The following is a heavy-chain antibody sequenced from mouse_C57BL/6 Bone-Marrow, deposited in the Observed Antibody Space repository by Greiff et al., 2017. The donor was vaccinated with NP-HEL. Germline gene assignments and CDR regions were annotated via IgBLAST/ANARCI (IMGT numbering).Heavy chain of an antibody. CDR1: GFTFSSYA. V-gene: IGHV5-9-1*02. Sequence: EVKLMESGEGLVKPGGSLKLSCAASGFTFSSYAMSWVRQTPEKRLEWVAYISSGGDYIYYADTVKGRFTISRDNARNTLYLQMSSLKSEDTAMCYCTRGTKWYFDVWGTGTTVTVSS. CDR2: ISSGGDYI. D-gene: IGHD2-14*01. CDR3: TRGTKWYFDV. J-gene: IGHJ1*03.